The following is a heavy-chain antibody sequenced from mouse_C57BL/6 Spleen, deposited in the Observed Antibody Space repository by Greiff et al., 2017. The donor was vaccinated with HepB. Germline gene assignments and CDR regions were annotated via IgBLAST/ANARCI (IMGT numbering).Heavy chain of an antibody. CDR2: IHPNSGST. D-gene: IGHD2-1*01. Sequence: QVQLQQPGAELVKPGASVKLSCKASGYTFTSYWMPWVKQRPGQGLEWIGMIHPNSGSTNYNEKFKSKATLTVDKSSSTAYMQLSSLTSEDSAVYYCARGDYGNYVEFDYWGQGTTLTVSS. CDR1: GYTFTSYW. CDR3: ARGDYGNYVEFDY. V-gene: IGHV1-64*01. J-gene: IGHJ2*01.